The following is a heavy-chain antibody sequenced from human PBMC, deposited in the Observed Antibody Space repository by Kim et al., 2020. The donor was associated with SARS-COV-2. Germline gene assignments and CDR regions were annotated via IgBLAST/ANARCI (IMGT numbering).Heavy chain of an antibody. J-gene: IGHJ3*02. CDR3: AKDRLTIFGVVINAFDI. CDR1: GFTFSSYA. Sequence: GGSLRLSCAASGFTFSSYAMSWVRQAPGKGLEWVSAISGSGGSTYYADSVKGRFTISRDNSKNTLYLQMNSLRAEDTAVYYCAKDRLTIFGVVINAFDIWGQGTMVTVSS. D-gene: IGHD3-3*01. V-gene: IGHV3-23*01. CDR2: ISGSGGST.